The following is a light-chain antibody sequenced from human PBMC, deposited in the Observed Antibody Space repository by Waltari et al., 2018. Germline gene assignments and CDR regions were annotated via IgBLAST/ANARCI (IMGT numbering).Light chain of an antibody. CDR3: AAWDDSLNGLNWV. V-gene: IGLV1-44*01. CDR2: NNS. Sequence: GTPGQRVTISCSGSSSNIGSHTVNWYQHLPGTAPKLLIYNNSQRPSGVPDRFSGSKSGTSASLAISGLQSEDEADYYCAAWDDSLNGLNWVFGGGTKVTVL. J-gene: IGLJ3*02. CDR1: SSNIGSHT.